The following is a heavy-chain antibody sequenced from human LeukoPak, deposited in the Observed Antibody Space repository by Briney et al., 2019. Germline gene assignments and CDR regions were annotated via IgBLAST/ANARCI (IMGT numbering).Heavy chain of an antibody. CDR2: INPSGGIT. D-gene: IGHD6-13*01. CDR1: GYTFTSYY. Sequence: ASVKVSFKASGYTFTSYYIHWMRQAPGQGLEWMGIINPSGGITTYAQKFQRRVTMTRDKSTSTVYMELRRLTSEDTAVYYCARDGKTAAGNNFDYWGQGTLVTVSS. J-gene: IGHJ4*02. V-gene: IGHV1-46*01. CDR3: ARDGKTAAGNNFDY.